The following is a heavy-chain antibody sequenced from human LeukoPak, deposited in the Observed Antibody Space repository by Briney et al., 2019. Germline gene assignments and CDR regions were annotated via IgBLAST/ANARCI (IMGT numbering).Heavy chain of an antibody. D-gene: IGHD6-19*01. CDR2: INHSGST. J-gene: IGHJ5*02. CDR1: GGSFSGYY. CDR3: ARQRSSGWYTNWFDP. V-gene: IGHV4-34*01. Sequence: SETLSLTCAVYGGSFSGYYWSWIRQPPGKGLEWIGEINHSGSTNYNPSLKSRVTISVDTSKNQFSLKLSSVTAADTAVYYCARQRSSGWYTNWFDPWGQGTLVTVSS.